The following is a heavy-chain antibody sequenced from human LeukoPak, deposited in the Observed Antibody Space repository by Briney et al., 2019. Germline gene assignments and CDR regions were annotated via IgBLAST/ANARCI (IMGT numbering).Heavy chain of an antibody. D-gene: IGHD5-18*01. Sequence: PGGSLRLSCAASGFTFSSYAMHWVRQAPGKGLEWVAVISYDGSNKYYADSVKGRFTISRDKSKNTLYLQMNSLRAEDTAVYYCAKIVRDTALPQIDYWGQGTLVTVSS. CDR2: ISYDGSNK. V-gene: IGHV3-30-3*02. CDR3: AKIVRDTALPQIDY. J-gene: IGHJ4*02. CDR1: GFTFSSYA.